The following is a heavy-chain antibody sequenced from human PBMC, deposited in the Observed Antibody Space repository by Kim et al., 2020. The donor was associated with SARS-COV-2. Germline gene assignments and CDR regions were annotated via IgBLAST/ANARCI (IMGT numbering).Heavy chain of an antibody. D-gene: IGHD3-3*01. J-gene: IGHJ4*02. V-gene: IGHV4-31*02. Sequence: KSRVTISVDTSKNQFSLKLSSVTASDTAVYYCARGVFDFWSGYYRGPPDYWGQGTLVTVSS. CDR3: ARGVFDFWSGYYRGPPDY.